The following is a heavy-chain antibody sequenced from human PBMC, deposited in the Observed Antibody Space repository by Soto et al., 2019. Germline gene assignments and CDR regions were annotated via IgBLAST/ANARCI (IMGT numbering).Heavy chain of an antibody. CDR3: AKDHRIWGRLVEYRDV. D-gene: IGHD6-6*01. J-gene: IGHJ6*02. CDR1: GFTFSSYA. Sequence: QPGGSLRLSCAASGFTFSSYALGWVRQAPGRGLECVSAISGSGVSTFYADSVKGRFTISRDTSKNTLYLQMNTLTAEDTAVYYCAKDHRIWGRLVEYRDVWGQGTTVTVS. CDR2: ISGSGVST. V-gene: IGHV3-23*01.